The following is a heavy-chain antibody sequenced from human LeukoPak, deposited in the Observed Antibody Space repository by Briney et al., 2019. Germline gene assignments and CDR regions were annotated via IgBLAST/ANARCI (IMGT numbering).Heavy chain of an antibody. CDR3: LREWYCWGTFDY. J-gene: IGHJ4*02. CDR1: GFTFSNYW. Sequence: GGSLRLSCAASGFTFSNYWMHLVRQAPGKGLVWVSRINSDGSDTTYADFVKGRFTISRDNAKNTLYLQMNSLRAEDTAVYYCLREWYCWGTFDYWVRGTLVTVSS. CDR2: INSDGSDT. D-gene: IGHD1-1*01. V-gene: IGHV3-74*01.